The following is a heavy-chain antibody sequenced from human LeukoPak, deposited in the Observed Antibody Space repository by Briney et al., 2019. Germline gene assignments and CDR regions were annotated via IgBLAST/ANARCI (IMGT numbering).Heavy chain of an antibody. Sequence: PGGSLRLSCAASGFSFSSYDMHWVRQAPGKGLEWVAIIRYDGNNKYYVDSVKGRFTISRDNSKNTLYLQMNNLRVEDTAVYSCSILAVASEFDYWGQGTLVNGSS. CDR1: GFSFSSYD. D-gene: IGHD6-19*01. J-gene: IGHJ4*02. CDR2: IRYDGNNK. V-gene: IGHV3-30*02. CDR3: SILAVASEFDY.